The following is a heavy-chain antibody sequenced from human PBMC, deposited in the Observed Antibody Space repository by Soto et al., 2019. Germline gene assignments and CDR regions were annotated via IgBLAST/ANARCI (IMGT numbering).Heavy chain of an antibody. J-gene: IGHJ6*02. CDR3: ARTESGYSYGFADV. D-gene: IGHD5-18*01. CDR1: GSSFTCYW. V-gene: IGHV5-51*01. CDR2: IYPGDSDT. Sequence: GESLKLSCKCSGSSFTCYWIGWVLQLPGKGLEWMGIIYPGDSDTRYSTSFQGQVTIAADKSISTAYLQWSSLKASDTAMYYCARTESGYSYGFADVWGQGTTVTVSS.